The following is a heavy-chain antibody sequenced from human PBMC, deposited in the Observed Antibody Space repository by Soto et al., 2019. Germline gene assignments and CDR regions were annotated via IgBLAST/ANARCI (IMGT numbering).Heavy chain of an antibody. V-gene: IGHV1-2*02. D-gene: IGHD3-3*01. CDR1: GYTFTGYY. J-gene: IGHJ6*02. CDR3: ARTSIWSGYPYYYGMDV. Sequence: ASVKVSCKASGYTFTGYYMHWVRQAPGQGLEWMGWINPNSGGTNYAQKFQGRVTMTRDTSISTAYMELSRLRSDDTAVYYCARTSIWSGYPYYYGMDVWGQGTTVTV. CDR2: INPNSGGT.